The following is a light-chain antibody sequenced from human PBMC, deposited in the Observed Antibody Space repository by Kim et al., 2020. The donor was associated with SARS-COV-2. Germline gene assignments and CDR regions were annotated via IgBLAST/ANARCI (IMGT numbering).Light chain of an antibody. CDR1: SSDVGGYNY. CDR2: EVT. J-gene: IGLJ1*01. CDR3: SSYAGSLYV. V-gene: IGLV2-8*01. Sequence: PGQSVTISCTGTSSDVGGYNYVSWYQQYPGKAPKLLISEVTERASGVPDRFSGSKSGNTASLTVSGLRAEDEADYYCSSYAGSLYVFGTGTKVTVL.